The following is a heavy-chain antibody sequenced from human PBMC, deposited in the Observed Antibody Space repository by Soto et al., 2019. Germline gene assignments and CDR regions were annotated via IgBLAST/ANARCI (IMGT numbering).Heavy chain of an antibody. CDR2: ISSSSTSI. CDR1: GFTFSSYT. CDR3: ARDLNWAFDY. D-gene: IGHD7-27*01. Sequence: EVQLVESGGGLIRPGGSLRLSCAASGFTFSSYTMNWVRQAPGKGLEWLSFISSSSTSISYSDSVKGRFTISRDNAKNSVYLQMNSLRDEDTAVYYCARDLNWAFDYWGQGTLVTVS. J-gene: IGHJ4*02. V-gene: IGHV3-48*02.